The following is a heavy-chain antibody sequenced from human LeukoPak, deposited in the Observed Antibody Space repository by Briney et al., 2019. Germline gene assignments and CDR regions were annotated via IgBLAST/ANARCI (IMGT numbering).Heavy chain of an antibody. CDR2: IGTAGDT. CDR3: ARGRGLGDFDY. V-gene: IGHV3-13*01. Sequence: GGSLRLSCAASGFTFGGYAMNWIRQAPGNGLEWVSAIGTAGDTYYPGSVKGRFTISRENAKNSLYLQMNSLRAGDTAVYYCARGRGLGDFDYWGQGTLVTVSS. CDR1: GFTFGGYA. D-gene: IGHD7-27*01. J-gene: IGHJ4*02.